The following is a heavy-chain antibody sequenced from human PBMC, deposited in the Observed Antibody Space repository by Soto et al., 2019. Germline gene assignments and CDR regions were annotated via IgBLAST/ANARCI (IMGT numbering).Heavy chain of an antibody. CDR3: AKDLRTSWIFGNFDS. D-gene: IGHD3-3*01. CDR1: GFTFEDYA. Sequence: EVQLVESGGGWVQPGRSQRLSCAASGFTFEDYAMHWVRQAPGKGLEWVSGIAFNSGNTAYADSVKGRFTISRDNAKNSLYLQMNSLRAEDTALYYCAKDLRTSWIFGNFDSWGQGTLVTVSS. V-gene: IGHV3-9*01. CDR2: IAFNSGNT. J-gene: IGHJ4*02.